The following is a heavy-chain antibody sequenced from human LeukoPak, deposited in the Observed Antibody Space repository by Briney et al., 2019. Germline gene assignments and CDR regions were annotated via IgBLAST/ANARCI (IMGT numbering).Heavy chain of an antibody. CDR1: GFTFSSYE. V-gene: IGHV3-48*03. J-gene: IGHJ4*02. CDR2: ISSSGSTI. CDR3: ARVDILTGDC. D-gene: IGHD3-9*01. Sequence: PGGSLRLSCAASGFTFSSYEMNWVRQAPGKGLEWVSYISSSGSTIYYADSVKGRFTISRDNAKNSLYLQMNSLRAEDTAVYYCARVDILTGDCWGQGTLVTVSS.